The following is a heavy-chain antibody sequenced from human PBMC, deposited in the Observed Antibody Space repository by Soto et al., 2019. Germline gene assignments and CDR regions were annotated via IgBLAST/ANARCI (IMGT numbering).Heavy chain of an antibody. Sequence: EVQLVESGGDLVQPGGSLTLSCVASGFTFSSYWMHWVRQAPGKGLVCVSRVTSDGSSATYADSVKGRFTTSRDNAKNTLYLQMNGLRAEDTAVYYCARDYYSSGDYWGQGILVTVSS. CDR1: GFTFSSYW. J-gene: IGHJ4*02. V-gene: IGHV3-74*01. D-gene: IGHD6-25*01. CDR3: ARDYYSSGDY. CDR2: VTSDGSSA.